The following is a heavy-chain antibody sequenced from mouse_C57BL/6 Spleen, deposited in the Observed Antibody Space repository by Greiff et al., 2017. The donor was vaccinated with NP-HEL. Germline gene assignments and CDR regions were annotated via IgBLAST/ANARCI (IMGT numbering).Heavy chain of an antibody. CDR1: GYTFTSYW. D-gene: IGHD1-1*01. Sequence: QVQLQQPGAELVRPGSSVKLSCKASGYTFTSYWMDWVKQRPGQGLEWIGNIYPSDSETHYNQKFKDKATLTVDKSSSTAYMQLSSLTSEDSAVYYCARGGYYGSMAYWGQGTLVTVSA. CDR2: IYPSDSET. V-gene: IGHV1-61*01. CDR3: ARGGYYGSMAY. J-gene: IGHJ3*01.